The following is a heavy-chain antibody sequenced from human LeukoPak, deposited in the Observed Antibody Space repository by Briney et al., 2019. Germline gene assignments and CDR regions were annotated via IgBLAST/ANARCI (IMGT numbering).Heavy chain of an antibody. D-gene: IGHD3-16*02. CDR2: MNPNSGRR. CDR1: GYISSNYD. J-gene: IGHJ4*02. V-gene: IGHV1-8*01. Sequence: ASVKVSCKASGYISSNYDINWVRQAPGHGLEWMGWMNPNSGRRVYAQKFQGRVTMTRNSSINTAYMELTSLRSDDRAVCYCARGLRSDYWGQGTLVTV. CDR3: ARGLRSDY.